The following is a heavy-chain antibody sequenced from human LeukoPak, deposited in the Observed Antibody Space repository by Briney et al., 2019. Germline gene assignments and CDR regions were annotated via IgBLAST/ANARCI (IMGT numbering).Heavy chain of an antibody. CDR2: IWYDGSNE. D-gene: IGHD2-21*02. V-gene: IGHV3-33*01. CDR3: ARGATRGGDNDY. J-gene: IGHJ4*02. CDR1: GFTFSIYG. Sequence: PGGSLRLSCAASGFTFSIYGMHWVRQAPGKGLEWVAVIWYDGSNENYADSVKGRFTISRDNAKNSLYLQMNSLRAEDTAVYYCARGATRGGDNDYWGQGTRVIVSS.